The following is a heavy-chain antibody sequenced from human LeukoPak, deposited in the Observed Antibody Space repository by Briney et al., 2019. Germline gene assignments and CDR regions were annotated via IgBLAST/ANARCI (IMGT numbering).Heavy chain of an antibody. V-gene: IGHV4-34*01. Sequence: SETLSLTCAVYGGSFSGYYWSWIRQPPGKGLEWIGAINHSGSTNYNPSLKSRVTISVDTSKNQFSLKLSSVTAADTAVYYCARVSSSGWYSIDYWGQGTLVTVSS. CDR2: INHSGST. D-gene: IGHD6-19*01. CDR1: GGSFSGYY. CDR3: ARVSSSGWYSIDY. J-gene: IGHJ4*02.